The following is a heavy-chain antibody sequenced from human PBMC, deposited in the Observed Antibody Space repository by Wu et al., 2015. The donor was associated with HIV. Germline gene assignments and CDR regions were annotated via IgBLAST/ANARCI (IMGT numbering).Heavy chain of an antibody. J-gene: IGHJ4*02. Sequence: QVQLVQSGAEVTKPGASVKVSCKASGYPFTNYFLHWVRQAPGQGLEWMGGIIAVFGTTHYAQRFQGRVTITADESTDTAYLEVNSLKPEDTAIYFCAIVVVISGEDYWGQGTLVIVSS. V-gene: IGHV1-69*13. CDR3: AIVVVISGEDY. CDR1: GYPFTNYF. D-gene: IGHD3-22*01. CDR2: IIAVFGTT.